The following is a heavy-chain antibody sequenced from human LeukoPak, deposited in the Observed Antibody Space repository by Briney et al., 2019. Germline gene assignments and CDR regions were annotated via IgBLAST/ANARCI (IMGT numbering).Heavy chain of an antibody. CDR2: IKPDGSEK. CDR1: GITFSSNW. D-gene: IGHD2-2*02. Sequence: GGSLRLSCAAAGITFSSNWMSWARQAPGKGLEWVANIKPDGSEKYYVDSVKGRFTISRDNAKNSLYLQMNSLRAEDSAVYYCARDGCTSTSCYTRGDVWGKGTMVTVSS. J-gene: IGHJ6*03. CDR3: ARDGCTSTSCYTRGDV. V-gene: IGHV3-7*01.